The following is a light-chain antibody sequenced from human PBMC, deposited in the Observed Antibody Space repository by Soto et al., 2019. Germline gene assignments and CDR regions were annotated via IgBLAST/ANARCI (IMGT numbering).Light chain of an antibody. CDR1: SSDVGSYNL. CDR3: CSYAGSSTFYYV. V-gene: IGLV2-23*02. J-gene: IGLJ1*01. Sequence: QSALTQPASVSGSPGQSITISCTGTSSDVGSYNLVSWYQQHPGKAPKLMIYEVSKRPSGVSNRFSGSKSGNTASLTISGLQAEDEADYYCCSYAGSSTFYYVFGTETKLTVL. CDR2: EVS.